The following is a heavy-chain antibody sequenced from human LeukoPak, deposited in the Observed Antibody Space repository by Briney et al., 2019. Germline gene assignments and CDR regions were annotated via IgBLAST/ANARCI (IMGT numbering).Heavy chain of an antibody. CDR1: GGSFSGYY. D-gene: IGHD2-2*01. Sequence: PSETLSLTCAVYGGSFSGYYWSWIRQPPGKGLEWIGEINHSGSTNYNPSLKSRVTISVDTSKNQFSLKLSSVTAADTAVNYCARKASIRGGFHWGQGTLVTVSS. CDR3: ARKASIRGGFH. CDR2: INHSGST. J-gene: IGHJ4*02. V-gene: IGHV4-34*01.